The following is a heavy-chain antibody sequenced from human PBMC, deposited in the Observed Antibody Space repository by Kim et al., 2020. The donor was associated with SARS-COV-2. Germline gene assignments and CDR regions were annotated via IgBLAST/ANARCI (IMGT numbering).Heavy chain of an antibody. Sequence: YNAESVKGRFTISRDNSKNTQYLQRSSLRAEDTAVYYGASILPTDTASDYWGQGTLVTVSS. J-gene: IGHJ4*02. CDR3: ASILPTDTASDY. V-gene: IGHV3-23*01. D-gene: IGHD5-18*01.